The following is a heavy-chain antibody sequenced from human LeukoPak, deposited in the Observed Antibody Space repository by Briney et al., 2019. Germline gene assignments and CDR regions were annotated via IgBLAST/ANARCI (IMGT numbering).Heavy chain of an antibody. D-gene: IGHD3-22*01. V-gene: IGHV4-59*01. CDR3: ASYLYYYDSSGYKH. J-gene: IGHJ4*02. CDR2: IYYSGST. Sequence: SETLSLTCTVSGGSISSYYWTWIRQPPGQGLEWIGYIYYSGSTNYNPSLKSRVTISVDTSKNQFSLKLSSVTAADTAVYYCASYLYYYDSSGYKHWGQGTLVTVSS. CDR1: GGSISSYY.